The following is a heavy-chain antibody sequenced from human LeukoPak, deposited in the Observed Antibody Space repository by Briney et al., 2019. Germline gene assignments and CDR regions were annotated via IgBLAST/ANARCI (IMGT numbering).Heavy chain of an antibody. D-gene: IGHD3-10*01. CDR1: GGTFSSYA. J-gene: IGHJ4*02. CDR2: IIPIFGTA. V-gene: IGHV1-69*13. CDR3: ARDKGDVLLWFGELLED. Sequence: ASVKVSCKASGGTFSSYAISWVRQAPGQGLEWMGGIIPIFGTANYAQKFQGRVTITADESTSTAYMELSSLRSEDTAVYYCARDKGDVLLWFGELLEDWGQGTLVTVPS.